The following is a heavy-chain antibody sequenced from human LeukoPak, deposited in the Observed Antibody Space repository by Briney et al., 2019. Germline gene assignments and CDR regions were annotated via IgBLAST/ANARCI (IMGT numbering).Heavy chain of an antibody. J-gene: IGHJ4*02. CDR1: GFTVSTNY. CDR2: IYSGGAT. CDR3: ARDRAYSYGYSYYFEN. D-gene: IGHD5-18*01. V-gene: IGHV3-53*01. Sequence: PGGSLRLSCAASGFTVSTNYMSWVRQSPGKWLECLSVIYSGGATFYADSVKGRFTISRDNSRNTLYLQMNSLRAEDMAVYYCARDRAYSYGYSYYFENWGQGTLVTVSS.